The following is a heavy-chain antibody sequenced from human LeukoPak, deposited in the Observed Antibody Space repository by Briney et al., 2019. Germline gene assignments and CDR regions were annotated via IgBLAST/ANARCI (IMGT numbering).Heavy chain of an antibody. CDR3: ARVGRSGSSGWYYYYGMDV. CDR2: IVVGSGNT. J-gene: IGHJ6*02. Sequence: ASVTVSCTASGFTFTSSAVQWVRQARGQRLEWIGWIVVGSGNTNYAQKFQERVTITRDMSTSTAYMELSSLRSDDTAVYYCARVGRSGSSGWYYYYGMDVWGQGTTVTVSS. CDR1: GFTFTSSA. D-gene: IGHD6-19*01. V-gene: IGHV1-58*01.